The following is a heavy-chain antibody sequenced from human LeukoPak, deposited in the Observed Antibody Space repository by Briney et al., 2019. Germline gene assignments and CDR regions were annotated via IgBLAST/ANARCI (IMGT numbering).Heavy chain of an antibody. V-gene: IGHV4-4*07. D-gene: IGHD6-13*01. CDR3: AREAAAGTSEHFQH. CDR1: GGSISSYY. J-gene: IGHJ1*01. Sequence: SETLSLTCTVSGGSISSYYWSWIRQPAGKGLEWIGRIYTSGITNYNPSLKSRVTMSVDTSKNQFSLKLTSVTAADTAVYYCAREAAAGTSEHFQHWGQGTLVTVSS. CDR2: IYTSGIT.